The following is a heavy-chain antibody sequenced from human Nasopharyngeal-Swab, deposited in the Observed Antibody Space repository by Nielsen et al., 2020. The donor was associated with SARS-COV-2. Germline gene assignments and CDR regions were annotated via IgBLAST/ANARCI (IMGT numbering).Heavy chain of an antibody. D-gene: IGHD2-2*02. V-gene: IGHV1-3*01. J-gene: IGHJ4*02. Sequence: ASVKVSCKASGYTFTSYAMHWVRQAPGQRLEWMGWINAGNGNTKYSQKFQGRVTITRDTSASTAHMELSSLRSEDTAVYYCARAIVVVPAAIEYYFDYWGQGTLVTVSS. CDR3: ARAIVVVPAAIEYYFDY. CDR1: GYTFTSYA. CDR2: INAGNGNT.